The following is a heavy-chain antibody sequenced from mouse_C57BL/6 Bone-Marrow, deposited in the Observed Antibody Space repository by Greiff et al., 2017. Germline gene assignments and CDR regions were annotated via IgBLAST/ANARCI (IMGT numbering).Heavy chain of an antibody. CDR1: GYTFTDYE. D-gene: IGHD1-1*01. V-gene: IGHV1-15*01. J-gene: IGHJ3*01. Sequence: QSGAELVRPGASVTLSCKASGYTFTDYEMHWVKQTPVHGLEWIGAIDPETGGTAYNQKFKGKAILTADKSSSTAYMELRNLTSENSAVYYCTRHYGRSWFAYWGQGSLVTVSA. CDR2: IDPETGGT. CDR3: TRHYGRSWFAY.